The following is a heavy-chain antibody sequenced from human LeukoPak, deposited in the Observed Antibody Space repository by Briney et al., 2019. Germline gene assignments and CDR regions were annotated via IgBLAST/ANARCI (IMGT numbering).Heavy chain of an antibody. CDR2: IYYSGST. D-gene: IGHD6-19*01. CDR3: ARLAQWWLVGGSDY. CDR1: GGSISSSSYY. J-gene: IGHJ4*02. V-gene: IGHV4-39*01. Sequence: SETLSLTCNVSGGSISSSSYYWGWIRQPPGKGLEWIGSIYYSGSTYYNPSLKSRVTISVDTSKNQFSLKLSSVTAEATAVYYCARLAQWWLVGGSDYWGQGTLVTVSS.